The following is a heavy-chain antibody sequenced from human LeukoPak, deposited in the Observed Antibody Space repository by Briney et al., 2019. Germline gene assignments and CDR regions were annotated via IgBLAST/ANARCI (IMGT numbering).Heavy chain of an antibody. CDR3: AREGRLRGRNDAFDI. D-gene: IGHD4-17*01. J-gene: IGHJ3*02. V-gene: IGHV6-1*01. CDR2: TYYRSKLYN. Sequence: SQTLSLTCALSGDSVSSNSAAWNWLRQSPSRGLEWLGSTYYRSKLYNDYAVSVKSRITINPDTSKNQFSLQLNSVTPEDTAVYYCAREGRLRGRNDAFDIWGQGTMVTVSS. CDR1: GDSVSSNSAA.